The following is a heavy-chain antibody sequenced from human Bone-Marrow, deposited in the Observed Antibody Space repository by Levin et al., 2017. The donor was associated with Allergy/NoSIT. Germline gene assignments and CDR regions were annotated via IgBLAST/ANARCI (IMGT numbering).Heavy chain of an antibody. CDR3: AREVAYDGPSDYSGMDV. CDR1: GGSISSSSYY. D-gene: IGHD5-12*01. Sequence: PSETLSLTCTVSGGSISSSSYYWGWIRQPPGKGLEWIGTIYYSGSTYYNPSLKSRVTISIDMSKNQFSLKLSSATAADTAVYYCAREVAYDGPSDYSGMDVWGQGTTVTVSS. J-gene: IGHJ6*02. CDR2: IYYSGST. V-gene: IGHV4-39*07.